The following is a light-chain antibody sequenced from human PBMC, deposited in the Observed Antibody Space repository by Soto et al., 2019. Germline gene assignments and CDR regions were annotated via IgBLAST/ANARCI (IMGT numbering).Light chain of an antibody. CDR2: GAS. V-gene: IGKV3-20*01. CDR3: QQYGSSPET. J-gene: IGKJ1*01. Sequence: EIVLTQSPGTLSLSPGERATLSCRASQSVSSSYLAWYQQKPGQAPRLLIYGASSRATSIPDRFSGSGSGTDFTLTISRLEPEDFAVYYCQQYGSSPETLGQGTKVEIK. CDR1: QSVSSSY.